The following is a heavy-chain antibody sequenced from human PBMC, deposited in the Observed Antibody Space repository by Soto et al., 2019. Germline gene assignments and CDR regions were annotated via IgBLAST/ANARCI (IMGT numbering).Heavy chain of an antibody. CDR2: IWYDGSNK. D-gene: IGHD3-9*01. Sequence: QVQLVESGGGVVQPGRSLRLSCAASGFTFSSYGMHWVRQAPGKGLEWVAVIWYDGSNKYYADSVKGRFTISRDNSKNTLYLQMNSLRAEDTAVYYCARARPYYDILTGANYYCMDVWGKGTTVTVSS. CDR3: ARARPYYDILTGANYYCMDV. V-gene: IGHV3-33*01. J-gene: IGHJ6*03. CDR1: GFTFSSYG.